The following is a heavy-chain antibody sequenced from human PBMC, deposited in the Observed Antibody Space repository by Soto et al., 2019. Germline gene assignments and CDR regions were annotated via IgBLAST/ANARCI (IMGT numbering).Heavy chain of an antibody. V-gene: IGHV1-69*12. Sequence: QVQLVQSGAEVKKPGSSVKVSCKASGGTFCSYAISWVRQAPGQGLEWMGGIIPIFGTANYAQKFQGRVTITADESTSTAYMELSSLRSEDTAVYYCARDQGTMVRGVMSGWFDPWGQGTLVTVSS. CDR2: IIPIFGTA. CDR3: ARDQGTMVRGVMSGWFDP. CDR1: GGTFCSYA. J-gene: IGHJ5*02. D-gene: IGHD3-10*01.